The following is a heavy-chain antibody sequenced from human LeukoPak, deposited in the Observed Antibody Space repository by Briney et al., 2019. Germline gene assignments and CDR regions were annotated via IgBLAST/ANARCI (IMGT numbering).Heavy chain of an antibody. Sequence: PGRSLRLSCTTSGFTFSSYAMSWVRQAPGKGLEWVSAISDSGGNTYYADSMKGRFTITRDNSKNTLYRRMNSLRADATAIYYCANARGGWGQGTLVTVSS. V-gene: IGHV3-23*01. J-gene: IGHJ4*02. CDR3: ANARGG. D-gene: IGHD3-10*01. CDR2: ISDSGGNT. CDR1: GFTFSSYA.